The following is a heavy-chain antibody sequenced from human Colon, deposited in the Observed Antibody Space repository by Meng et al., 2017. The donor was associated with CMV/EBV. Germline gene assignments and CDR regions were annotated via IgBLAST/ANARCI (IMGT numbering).Heavy chain of an antibody. V-gene: IGHV3-7*03. CDR2: IKQDGSEK. CDR1: GFTFSSYW. D-gene: IGHD3-16*01. Sequence: GESLKISCAASGFTFSSYWMSWVRQAPGKGLEWVANIKQDGSEKYYADSVKGRFTISRDNAKKSLYLEMSSLRAEDTAVYYCAKARGRDLLYSYFGMDVWGQGTTVTVSS. CDR3: AKARGRDLLYSYFGMDV. J-gene: IGHJ6*02.